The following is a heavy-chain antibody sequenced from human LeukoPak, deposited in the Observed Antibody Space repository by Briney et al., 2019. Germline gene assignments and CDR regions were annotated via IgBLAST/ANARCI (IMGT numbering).Heavy chain of an antibody. J-gene: IGHJ3*02. V-gene: IGHV1-2*04. CDR1: GYTFTGYY. Sequence: ASVNVSCKASGYTFTGYYMHWVRQAPGQGLEWMGGINPNSGGTNYAQKFQGWVTMTRDTSISTAYMELSRLRSDDTAVYYCARALMVRGVPYAFDIWGQGTMVTVSS. CDR2: INPNSGGT. D-gene: IGHD3-10*01. CDR3: ARALMVRGVPYAFDI.